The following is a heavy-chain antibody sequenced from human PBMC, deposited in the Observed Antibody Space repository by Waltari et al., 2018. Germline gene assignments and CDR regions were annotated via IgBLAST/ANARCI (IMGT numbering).Heavy chain of an antibody. V-gene: IGHV3-53*01. CDR2: IYSGGST. Sequence: EVQLVESGGGLIQPGGSLRLSCAASGFTVSSNYMSWVRKAPGKGLEWVSVIYSGGSTYYADSVKGRFTISRDNSKNTLYLQMNSLRAEDTAVYYCARGKVFDFWVYGMDVWGQGTTVTVSS. D-gene: IGHD3-3*01. CDR3: ARGKVFDFWVYGMDV. J-gene: IGHJ6*02. CDR1: GFTVSSNY.